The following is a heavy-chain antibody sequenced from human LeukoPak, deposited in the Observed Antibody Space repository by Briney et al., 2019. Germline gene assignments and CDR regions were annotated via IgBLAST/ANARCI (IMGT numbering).Heavy chain of an antibody. CDR3: ARGRRISGYYHWSPSTYYFDY. CDR2: INHSGST. CDR1: GGSFSGYY. J-gene: IGHJ4*02. D-gene: IGHD3-22*01. Sequence: SETLSLTCAVYGGSFSGYYWSWIRQPPGKGLEWIGEINHSGSTNYNPSLKSRVTISVDTSKNQFSLKLSSVTAADTAVYYCARGRRISGYYHWSPSTYYFDYRGQGTLVTVSS. V-gene: IGHV4-34*01.